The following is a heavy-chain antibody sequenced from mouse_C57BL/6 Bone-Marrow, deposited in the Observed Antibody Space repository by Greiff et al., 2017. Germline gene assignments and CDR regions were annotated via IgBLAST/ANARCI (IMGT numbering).Heavy chain of an antibody. Sequence: QVTLKECGPGILQPSQTLSLTCSFSGFSLSTFGMGVGWIRQPSGKGLEWLAHIWWDDDKYYNPALKSRLTISKDTSKNQVSLKIANVDTADTATYYCARTLYYYGSSPYWYFDVWGTGTTVTVSS. J-gene: IGHJ1*03. CDR2: IWWDDDK. CDR1: GFSLSTFGMG. D-gene: IGHD1-1*01. CDR3: ARTLYYYGSSPYWYFDV. V-gene: IGHV8-8*01.